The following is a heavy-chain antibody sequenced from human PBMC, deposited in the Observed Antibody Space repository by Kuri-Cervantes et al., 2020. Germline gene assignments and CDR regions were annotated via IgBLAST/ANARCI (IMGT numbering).Heavy chain of an antibody. Sequence: GGSLRLSCAASGFTFRNYGMQWVRQAPGKGLEWVAVISYDGSNKYYADSVKGRFTISRDNSKNTLYLQMNSLRAEDTAVYYCARDDDCGGDCSRAFDIWGQGTMVTVSS. CDR1: GFTFRNYG. D-gene: IGHD2-21*02. CDR2: ISYDGSNK. V-gene: IGHV3-30*19. CDR3: ARDDDCGGDCSRAFDI. J-gene: IGHJ3*02.